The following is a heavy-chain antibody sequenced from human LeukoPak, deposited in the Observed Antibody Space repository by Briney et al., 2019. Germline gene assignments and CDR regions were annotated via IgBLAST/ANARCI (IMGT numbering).Heavy chain of an antibody. CDR3: ARDLSSGYYGSGSYFDY. J-gene: IGHJ4*02. Sequence: GGSLRLSCAASGFTFSDYYMSWIRQAPGKGLEWVSYISSSSSYTNYSDSVKGRFTISRDNAKNSLSLQMNSLRAEDTAVYYCARDLSSGYYGSGSYFDYWGQGTLVTVPS. CDR2: ISSSSSYT. V-gene: IGHV3-11*06. CDR1: GFTFSDYY. D-gene: IGHD3-10*01.